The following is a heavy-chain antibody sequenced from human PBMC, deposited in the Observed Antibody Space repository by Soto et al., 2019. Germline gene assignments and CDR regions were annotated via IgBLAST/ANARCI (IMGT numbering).Heavy chain of an antibody. CDR2: IYYSGST. V-gene: IGHV4-59*01. CDR1: GGSISSYY. Sequence: QVQLQESGPGLVKPSETLSLTCTVPGGSISSYYWSWIRQPPGKGLEWIGYIYYSGSTNYNPSLKSRVTISVDTSKNQFSLRLSSVTAADTAVYYCARGIVVVPAANDWYFDLWGRGTLVTVSS. J-gene: IGHJ2*01. CDR3: ARGIVVVPAANDWYFDL. D-gene: IGHD2-2*01.